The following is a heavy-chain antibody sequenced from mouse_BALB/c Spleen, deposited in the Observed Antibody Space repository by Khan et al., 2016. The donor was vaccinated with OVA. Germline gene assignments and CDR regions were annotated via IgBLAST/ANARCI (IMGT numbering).Heavy chain of an antibody. Sequence: EVELVESGGDLVKPGGSLKLSCAASGFTFSNYGMSWVRQTPDKRLDWVATISSDGTYTYYPDSVKGRFTISRNNAKNTLYLQMSSLKSEDTAMYYCTSHLTGSFAYWGQGTLVTVSA. CDR2: ISSDGTYT. CDR3: TSHLTGSFAY. D-gene: IGHD4-1*01. J-gene: IGHJ3*01. V-gene: IGHV5-6*01. CDR1: GFTFSNYG.